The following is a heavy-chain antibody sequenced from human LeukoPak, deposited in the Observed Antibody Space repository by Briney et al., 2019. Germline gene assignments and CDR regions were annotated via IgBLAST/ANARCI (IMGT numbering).Heavy chain of an antibody. V-gene: IGHV3-21*06. CDR2: ISYMGDHR. D-gene: IGHD6-25*01. Sequence: GGSLRLSCTASGFTFSDCDMNWFRQAPGKGLQWVSSISYMGDHRYYADSAKGRFTISRDNAKNSLYLQMDNLRADDTAVYYCGKAFPPLRAAAAGDYWGQGTLVTVSS. CDR3: GKAFPPLRAAAAGDY. CDR1: GFTFSDCD. J-gene: IGHJ4*02.